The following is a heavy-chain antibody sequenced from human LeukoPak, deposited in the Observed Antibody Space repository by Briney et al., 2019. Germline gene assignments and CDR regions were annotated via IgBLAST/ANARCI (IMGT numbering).Heavy chain of an antibody. D-gene: IGHD2-2*01. CDR3: ARDIVVVPAAIGNWFDP. CDR1: GFTFDDYG. Sequence: GGSLRLSCAASGFTFDDYGMSWVRQAPGKGLEWVSGINWNGGSTGYADSVKGRFTISRDNAKNSLYLQMNSLSAEDTALYYCARDIVVVPAAIGNWFDPRGQGTLVTVSS. J-gene: IGHJ5*02. V-gene: IGHV3-20*04. CDR2: INWNGGST.